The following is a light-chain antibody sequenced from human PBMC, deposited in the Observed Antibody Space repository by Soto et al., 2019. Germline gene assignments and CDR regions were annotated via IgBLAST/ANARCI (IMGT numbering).Light chain of an antibody. V-gene: IGKV1-5*03. CDR3: QQYNVYWT. CDR1: QGIYIW. Sequence: DVQMTQSPSTLSASVGDRVSITCRASQGIYIWLAWYQQKPGRAPKLLIHKASTLESGVPSRFSGSGSGTEFTLTISSLQPDDCATYYCQQYNVYWTFGQGTKVE. J-gene: IGKJ1*01. CDR2: KAS.